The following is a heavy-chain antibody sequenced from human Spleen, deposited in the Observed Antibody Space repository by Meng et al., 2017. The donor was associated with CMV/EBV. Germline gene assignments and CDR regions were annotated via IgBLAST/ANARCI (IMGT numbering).Heavy chain of an antibody. V-gene: IGHV1-2*02. Sequence: GPLLQSGVEVKKAGASVKVSCKASGYTFSGYYMNWMRQAPGQGLEWMGWINPNSGGTNYAQKFQGRVTMTRDTSISTAYMELSSLRSEDTAVYYCARDERRPYYYDSSGFDYWGQGTLVTVSS. CDR1: GYTFSGYY. CDR2: INPNSGGT. CDR3: ARDERRPYYYDSSGFDY. J-gene: IGHJ4*02. D-gene: IGHD3-22*01.